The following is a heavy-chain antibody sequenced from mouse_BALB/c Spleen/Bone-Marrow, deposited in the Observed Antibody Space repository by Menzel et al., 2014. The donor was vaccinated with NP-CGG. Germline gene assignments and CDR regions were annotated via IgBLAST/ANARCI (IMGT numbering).Heavy chain of an antibody. J-gene: IGHJ3*01. Sequence: DLVKPGASVKLSCKASGYTFTSYWINWIKQRPGQGLEWIGRIAPGSGSTYYNEMFKGRATLTVDTSSSTAYIRLSSLSSEDSAVYFCARGYGNSAWFAYWGQGTLVTVSA. CDR3: ARGYGNSAWFAY. CDR1: GYTFTSYW. CDR2: IAPGSGST. V-gene: IGHV1S41*01. D-gene: IGHD2-10*02.